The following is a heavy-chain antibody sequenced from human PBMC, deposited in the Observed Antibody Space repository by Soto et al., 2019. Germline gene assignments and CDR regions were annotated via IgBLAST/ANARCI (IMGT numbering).Heavy chain of an antibody. CDR1: GFTFRDHA. Sequence: GSLRLSCAASGFTFRDHAMHWVRQAPGKGREWLAIIWNDGSNKFYAGSVQGRFTISRDNSKNTVYLQMNTLSAEDTAVYYCARALYPNVDIYAMDVWGQRTTVTVSS. V-gene: IGHV3-33*08. D-gene: IGHD5-12*01. CDR3: ARALYPNVDIYAMDV. CDR2: IWNDGSNK. J-gene: IGHJ6*02.